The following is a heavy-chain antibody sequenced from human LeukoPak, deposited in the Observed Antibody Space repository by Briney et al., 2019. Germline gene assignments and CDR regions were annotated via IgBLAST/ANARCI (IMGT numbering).Heavy chain of an antibody. CDR2: IYYSGST. Sequence: PSQTLSLTCTVSGGSISSGGYYWSWIRQHPGKGLEWIGYIYYSGSTYYNPSLKSRVTISVDTSKNQFSLKLSSVTAADTAVYYCARPGYSGYYFDYWGQGTLVTVSS. V-gene: IGHV4-31*03. D-gene: IGHD5-12*01. CDR1: GGSISSGGYY. CDR3: ARPGYSGYYFDY. J-gene: IGHJ4*02.